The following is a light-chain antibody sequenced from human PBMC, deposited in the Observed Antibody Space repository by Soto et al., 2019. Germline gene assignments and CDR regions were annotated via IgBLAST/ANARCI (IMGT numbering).Light chain of an antibody. Sequence: QTVVTQPPSVSGAPGQRVTISCTGSSSNIGAGYDVHWYQQLPGTAPKLLIYGNSNRPSGVPDRFSGSKSGTSASLAITGLQAEDEADYYCQSYDSSLSGYVFGTATKVTVL. CDR2: GNS. CDR3: QSYDSSLSGYV. J-gene: IGLJ1*01. V-gene: IGLV1-40*01. CDR1: SSNIGAGYD.